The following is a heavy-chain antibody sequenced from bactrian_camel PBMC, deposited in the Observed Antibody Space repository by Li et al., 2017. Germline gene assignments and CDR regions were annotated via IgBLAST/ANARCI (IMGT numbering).Heavy chain of an antibody. Sequence: HVQLVESGGGTVQAGGSLRLSCVASGYTSSRYCMGWFRQPPGKERGFVSYISSGGRTRYADSVKGRFTISQDNAKKTVYLQMNSLKPEDSAVYKCARFRLLGPGHPGHRL. D-gene: IGHD3*01. CDR1: GYTSSRYC. J-gene: IGHJ4*01. V-gene: IGHV3S53*01. CDR3: ARFRL. CDR2: ISSGGRT.